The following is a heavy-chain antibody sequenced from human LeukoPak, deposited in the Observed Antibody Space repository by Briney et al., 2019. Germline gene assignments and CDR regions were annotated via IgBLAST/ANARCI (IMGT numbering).Heavy chain of an antibody. CDR2: ISGSGGTT. CDR1: GFTFSDHY. V-gene: IGHV3-23*01. CDR3: ARMIRDYGDSNWFDP. Sequence: GGSLRLSCATSGFTFSDHYMDWVRQAPGKGLEWVSAISGSGGTTYYANSVKGRFTFSRDNSKNTLYLQMNSLRAEDTAIYYCARMIRDYGDSNWFDPWGQGTLVTVSS. J-gene: IGHJ5*02. D-gene: IGHD4-17*01.